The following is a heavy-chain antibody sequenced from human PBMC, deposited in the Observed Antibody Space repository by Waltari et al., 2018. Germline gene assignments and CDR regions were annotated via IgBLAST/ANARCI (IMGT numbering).Heavy chain of an antibody. CDR2: IIPILGIA. V-gene: IGHV1-69*10. J-gene: IGHJ4*02. D-gene: IGHD3-10*01. CDR3: ARSVTYYGSGSYDY. Sequence: QVQLVQSGAEVKKPGSSVKVSCKASGGTFSSYAISWVRQAPGQGLEWMGGIIPILGIANYAQKFQGRVTITADKSTSTAYMELSSLRSEDTAVYYCARSVTYYGSGSYDYWGQGTLVTVSS. CDR1: GGTFSSYA.